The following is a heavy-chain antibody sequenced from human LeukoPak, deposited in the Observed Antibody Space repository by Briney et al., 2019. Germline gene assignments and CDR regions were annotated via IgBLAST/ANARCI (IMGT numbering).Heavy chain of an antibody. V-gene: IGHV4-59*01. CDR3: AAMATQALYFGY. Sequence: SETLSLTCTVPGGSISSYYWSWIRQPPGKGLEWIGYIYYSGSTNYNPSLKSRVTISVDTSKNQFSLKLSSVTAADTAVYYCAAMATQALYFGYWGQGTLVTVSS. CDR1: GGSISSYY. CDR2: IYYSGST. J-gene: IGHJ4*02. D-gene: IGHD5-24*01.